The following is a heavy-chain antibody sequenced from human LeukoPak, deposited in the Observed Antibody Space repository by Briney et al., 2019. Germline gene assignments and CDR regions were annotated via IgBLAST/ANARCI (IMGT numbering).Heavy chain of an antibody. J-gene: IGHJ4*02. CDR2: IWYDGSNK. V-gene: IGHV3-33*06. D-gene: IGHD1-26*01. CDR3: AKDGDIVGDSGFDY. Sequence: GGSLRLSCAASGFTFSSYGMHWVRQAPGKGLEWVAVIWYDGSNKYYADSVKGRFTISRDNSKNTLYLQMNSLRAEDTAVYYCAKDGDIVGDSGFDYWGQGNLVTVSS. CDR1: GFTFSSYG.